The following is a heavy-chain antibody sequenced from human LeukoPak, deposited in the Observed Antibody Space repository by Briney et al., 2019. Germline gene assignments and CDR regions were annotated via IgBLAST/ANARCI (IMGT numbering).Heavy chain of an antibody. CDR1: GGSITSNY. D-gene: IGHD6-19*01. V-gene: IGHV4-59*01. Sequence: SETLSLTCTVSGGSITSNYWTWIRQPPGKGLEYIGYIYYTGGTNYNPSLKSRVTISVDTSKNQFSLKLSSVTAADTAVYFCAKYGNSGWVIDNWGQGTLVTVSS. CDR3: AKYGNSGWVIDN. CDR2: IYYTGGT. J-gene: IGHJ4*02.